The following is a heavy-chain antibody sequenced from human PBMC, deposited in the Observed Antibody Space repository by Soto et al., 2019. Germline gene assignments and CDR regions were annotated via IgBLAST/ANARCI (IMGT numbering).Heavy chain of an antibody. V-gene: IGHV2-5*02. J-gene: IGHJ4*02. CDR3: ALARYSNFDY. Sequence: QITLKESGRTLVKPTQTLTLTCTFSGFSLSTTGVGVGWIRQPPGKALEWLALIYWDDDKRYSPSLKSRLTIIXDTSKNQVVLTMTNMDPVDTATYYCALARYSNFDYWGQGTLVTVSS. CDR1: GFSLSTTGVG. D-gene: IGHD4-4*01. CDR2: IYWDDDK.